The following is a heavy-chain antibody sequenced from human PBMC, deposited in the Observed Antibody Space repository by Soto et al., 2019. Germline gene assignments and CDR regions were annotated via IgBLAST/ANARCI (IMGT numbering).Heavy chain of an antibody. V-gene: IGHV3-23*01. CDR1: GITFSTFSSYA. J-gene: IGHJ4*02. CDR2: INGNVAYT. Sequence: EVQLLESGGGLVQPGGSLRLSCAASGITFSTFSSYAISWVRHAPGKGLEWVSGINGNVAYTYHVDSVKGRFTISRDNSKNTVYLQMNSLRAEDTAVYYCAKDPPGGWMVWGQGTLVTVSS. CDR3: AKDPPGGWMV. D-gene: IGHD6-19*01.